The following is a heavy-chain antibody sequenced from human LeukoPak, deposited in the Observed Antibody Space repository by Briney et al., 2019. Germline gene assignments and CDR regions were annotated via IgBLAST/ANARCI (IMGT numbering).Heavy chain of an antibody. CDR2: INHSGST. J-gene: IGHJ4*02. D-gene: IGHD1-26*01. Sequence: SETLSLTCAVYGGSFSGYYWSWIRQPPGKGLEWIGEINHSGSTNYNPSLKSRVTISVDTSKNQFSLQLNSVTPGDTAVYYCARDGAVLGAIDYWGQGTLVTVSS. CDR3: ARDGAVLGAIDY. V-gene: IGHV4-34*01. CDR1: GGSFSGYY.